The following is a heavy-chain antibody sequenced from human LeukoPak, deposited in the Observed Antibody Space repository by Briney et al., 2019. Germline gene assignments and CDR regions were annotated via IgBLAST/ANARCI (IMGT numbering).Heavy chain of an antibody. CDR1: GGSFSGYY. J-gene: IGHJ4*02. D-gene: IGHD3-10*01. V-gene: IGHV4-34*01. Sequence: PSETLSLTCAVYGGSFSGYYWSWIRQPPGKGLEWIGEINHSGSTNYNPSFKSRVTISVDTSKNQFSLKLSSVTAADTAVYYCASRTYYYGSGSHYWGQGTLVTVSS. CDR3: ASRTYYYGSGSHY. CDR2: INHSGST.